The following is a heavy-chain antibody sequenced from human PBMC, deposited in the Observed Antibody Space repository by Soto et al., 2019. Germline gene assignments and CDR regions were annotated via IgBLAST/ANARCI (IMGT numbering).Heavy chain of an antibody. CDR2: INYSGTT. Sequence: SETLSLTCTVSGDSINGFYWSWIRQPPGKGLEWIGIINYSGTTNYSPSLKSRVTMSVDTSKNLISLRLTSVNTADTAVYYCARGGASSRPFKYWGQGTLVTVSS. D-gene: IGHD3-16*01. CDR1: GDSINGFY. V-gene: IGHV4-59*01. CDR3: ARGGASSRPFKY. J-gene: IGHJ4*02.